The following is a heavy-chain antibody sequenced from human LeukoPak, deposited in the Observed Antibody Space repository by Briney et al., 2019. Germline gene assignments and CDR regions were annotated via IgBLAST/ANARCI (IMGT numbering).Heavy chain of an antibody. Sequence: PSETLSLTCTVSGGSISSSSYYWGRIRQPPGKGLEWIGSIYYSGSTYYNPSLKSRVTISVDTSKNQFSLKLSSVTAADTAVYYCARHGVSRITMVRGVSGFPPDYWGQGTLVTVSS. CDR1: GGSISSSSYY. J-gene: IGHJ4*02. CDR2: IYYSGST. CDR3: ARHGVSRITMVRGVSGFPPDY. V-gene: IGHV4-39*01. D-gene: IGHD3-10*01.